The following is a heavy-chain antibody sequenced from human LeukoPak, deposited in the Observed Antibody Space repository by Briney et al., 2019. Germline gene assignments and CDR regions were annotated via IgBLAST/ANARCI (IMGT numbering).Heavy chain of an antibody. J-gene: IGHJ4*02. CDR2: IKEDGSEK. CDR3: ARDSWELLGGLDY. CDR1: GFTVSSNY. V-gene: IGHV3-7*01. Sequence: GGSLRLSCAAPGFTVSSNYMSWVRQAPGKGLEWVANIKEDGSEKYYVDSVKGRFTISRDNAKNSLYLQMNSLRAEDTAVYYCARDSWELLGGLDYWGQGTLVTVSS. D-gene: IGHD1-26*01.